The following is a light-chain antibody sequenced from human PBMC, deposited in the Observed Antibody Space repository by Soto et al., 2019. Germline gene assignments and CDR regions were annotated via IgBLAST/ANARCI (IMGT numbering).Light chain of an antibody. V-gene: IGKV2-28*01. CDR1: QSLLQSNGNNH. Sequence: DIVLTQSPLSLPVTPGEPASISCRSSQSLLQSNGNNHVDWYLQRPGQSPQLLLYLASSRASGVPDRFSGSGSGPEFSLEISRVEAEDVGVYYCLQAAQSPLTFGQGTRLEIK. CDR2: LAS. J-gene: IGKJ5*01. CDR3: LQAAQSPLT.